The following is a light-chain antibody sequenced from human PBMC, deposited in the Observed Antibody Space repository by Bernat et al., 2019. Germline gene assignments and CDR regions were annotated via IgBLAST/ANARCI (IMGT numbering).Light chain of an antibody. J-gene: IGKJ1*01. CDR3: QQHKSDPRP. Sequence: DIQMTQSPSTLSASVGDRVTITCRASQNIDISLVWYQQKPGKAPKFLIYKASSLESGVPSRFSGSGSGTEFTLTISSLQPDDFASYYCQQHKSDPRPFGQGTKVEMK. V-gene: IGKV1-5*03. CDR1: QNIDIS. CDR2: KAS.